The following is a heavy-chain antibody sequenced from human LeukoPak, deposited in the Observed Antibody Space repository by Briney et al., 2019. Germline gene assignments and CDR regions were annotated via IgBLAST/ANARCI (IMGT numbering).Heavy chain of an antibody. Sequence: ASVEVSCKASGGTFSSYTISWVRQAPGQGLEWMGRIIPILGIANYAQKFQGRVTITADKSTSTAYMELSSLRSEDTAVYYCASTVTAAGTHHFDYWGQGTLVTVSS. J-gene: IGHJ4*02. D-gene: IGHD6-13*01. CDR2: IIPILGIA. CDR1: GGTFSSYT. V-gene: IGHV1-69*02. CDR3: ASTVTAAGTHHFDY.